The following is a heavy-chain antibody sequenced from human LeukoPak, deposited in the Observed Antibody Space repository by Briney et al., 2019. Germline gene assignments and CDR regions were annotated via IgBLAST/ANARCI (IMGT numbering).Heavy chain of an antibody. Sequence: GESLRLSCAASGFTFSSYAMHWVRQAPGKGLEWVAVISYDGSNKYYADSVKGRFTISRDNSKNTLYLQMNSLRAEDTAVYYCAREPTYDFWSGYQNYYFDYWGQGTLVTVSS. CDR2: ISYDGSNK. CDR1: GFTFSSYA. V-gene: IGHV3-30-3*01. D-gene: IGHD3-3*01. J-gene: IGHJ4*02. CDR3: AREPTYDFWSGYQNYYFDY.